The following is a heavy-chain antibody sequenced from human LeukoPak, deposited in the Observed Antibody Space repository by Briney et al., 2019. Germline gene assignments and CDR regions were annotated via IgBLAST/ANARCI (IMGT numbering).Heavy chain of an antibody. CDR3: ARDSDSSGYYSFDY. D-gene: IGHD3-22*01. Sequence: PGGSLRLSCAASGFTFSSYWMHWVRQAPGKGLVWVSRINSDGSSTTHADSVKGRFTISRDNAKNTLYVQMNSLRAEDTAVYYCARDSDSSGYYSFDYWGQGILVTVSS. V-gene: IGHV3-74*01. CDR1: GFTFSSYW. J-gene: IGHJ4*02. CDR2: INSDGSST.